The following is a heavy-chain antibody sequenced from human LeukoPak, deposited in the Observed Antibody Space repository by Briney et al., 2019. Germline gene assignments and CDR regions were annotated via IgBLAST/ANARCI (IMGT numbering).Heavy chain of an antibody. CDR3: AREGLDTAMATNYYYYGMDV. CDR2: MYYSGST. V-gene: IGHV4-39*07. Sequence: SETLSLTCTVSGGSISSSSYYWGWIRQPPGKGLEWIGSMYYSGSTFYSPSLQSRVTISVDTSKNQFSLKLSSVTAADTAVYYCAREGLDTAMATNYYYYGMDVWGQGTTVTVSS. D-gene: IGHD5-18*01. J-gene: IGHJ6*02. CDR1: GGSISSSSYY.